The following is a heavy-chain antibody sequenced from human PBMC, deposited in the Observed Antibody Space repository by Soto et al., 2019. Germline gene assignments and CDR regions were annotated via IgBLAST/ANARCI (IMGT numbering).Heavy chain of an antibody. CDR3: ARDGYDGSGSPYPAY. Sequence: SETLSLTCSVSGGSMSEYFWSWIRQSPGKGLEWIGYIYYLGSTDYNPSLKSRVTISVDTSKRQFSLRLTSVTAADTGVYYCARDGYDGSGSPYPAYWGPGTQVTVPQ. CDR1: GGSMSEYF. V-gene: IGHV4-59*01. CDR2: IYYLGST. D-gene: IGHD3-10*01. J-gene: IGHJ4*02.